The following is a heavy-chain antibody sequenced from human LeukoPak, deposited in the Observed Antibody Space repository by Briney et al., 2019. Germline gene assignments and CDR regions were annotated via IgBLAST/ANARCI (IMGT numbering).Heavy chain of an antibody. CDR3: TSHLRAVRDY. CDR1: GFTLSSYW. J-gene: IGHJ4*02. Sequence: PGGSLRLSCAASGFTLSSYWMQWVRQAPGKGLVWVSRINGDGTSTSYADSVKGRFTSSRDNAKNTLYLQMNSLRVEDTAVYYCTSHLRAVRDYWGQGTLVTVSS. V-gene: IGHV3-74*01. CDR2: INGDGTST. D-gene: IGHD1-26*01.